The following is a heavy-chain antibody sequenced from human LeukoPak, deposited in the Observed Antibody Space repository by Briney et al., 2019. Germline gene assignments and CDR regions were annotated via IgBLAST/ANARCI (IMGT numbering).Heavy chain of an antibody. Sequence: ASETLSLTCAVYSGSFSDYYWSWLRQTPGKGLEWNGEINHSGTTNYNPSLKSRVTISVDPSKNQFSLKLTSATAADTAHYYCARGRVPGSGTYLWGQGSLVTVSS. CDR2: INHSGTT. CDR1: SGSFSDYY. CDR3: ARGRVPGSGTYL. V-gene: IGHV4-34*01. D-gene: IGHD3-10*01. J-gene: IGHJ4*02.